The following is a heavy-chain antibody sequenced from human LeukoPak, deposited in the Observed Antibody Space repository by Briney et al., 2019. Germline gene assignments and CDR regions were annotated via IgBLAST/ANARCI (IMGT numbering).Heavy chain of an antibody. CDR2: IGTDGSGT. Sequence: PGGSLRLSCAASGFTFTTYWMDWVRQVPGKGLLWVARIGTDGSGTAYADSVQGRFTISRDNAKNTLFLQMSGLRPEDTAVYYCARDKYGGNSNAFDIWGQGTMDTVSS. V-gene: IGHV3-74*01. D-gene: IGHD4-23*01. J-gene: IGHJ3*02. CDR1: GFTFTTYW. CDR3: ARDKYGGNSNAFDI.